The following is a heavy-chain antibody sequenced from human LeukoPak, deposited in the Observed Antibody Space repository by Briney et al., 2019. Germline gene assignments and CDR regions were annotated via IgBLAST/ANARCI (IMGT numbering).Heavy chain of an antibody. V-gene: IGHV1-2*04. CDR3: ARGLAVAGMY. D-gene: IGHD6-19*01. Sequence: GASVKVSCKASGYTFTGYYMHWVRQAPGQGLEWMGWINPNSGGTNYAQKFQGWVTMTRDTSISTAYMELRSLRSDDTAVYYCARGLAVAGMYWGQGTLVTVSS. J-gene: IGHJ4*02. CDR1: GYTFTGYY. CDR2: INPNSGGT.